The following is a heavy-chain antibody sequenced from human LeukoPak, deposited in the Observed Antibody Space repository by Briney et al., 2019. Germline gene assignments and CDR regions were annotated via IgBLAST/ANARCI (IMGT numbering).Heavy chain of an antibody. CDR1: GGSFSGYY. CDR3: ARGHNSYDYVWGSYRRDYYFDY. J-gene: IGHJ4*02. D-gene: IGHD3-16*02. V-gene: IGHV4-34*01. CDR2: INHSGST. Sequence: SETLSLTCAVYGGSFSGYYWSWIRQPPGKGLEWIGEINHSGSTNYNPSLKSRVTISVDTSKNQFSLKLSSVTAADTAVYYCARGHNSYDYVWGSYRRDYYFDYWGQGTLVTVSS.